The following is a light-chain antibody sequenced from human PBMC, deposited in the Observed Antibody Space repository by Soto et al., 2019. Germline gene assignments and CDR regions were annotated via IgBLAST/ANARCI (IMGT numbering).Light chain of an antibody. CDR3: QQYYRSCT. J-gene: IGKJ2*02. CDR1: QSVTDW. V-gene: IGKV1-5*01. CDR2: DAS. Sequence: DIQLTQSPSTLSASVGDSVTITCRASQSVTDWLAWYQQKPGKAPKLLIYDASSLESGVPSRFSGSGSGTEFSLTISSLQPDDFATYYCQQYYRSCTFGQGTKVEIK.